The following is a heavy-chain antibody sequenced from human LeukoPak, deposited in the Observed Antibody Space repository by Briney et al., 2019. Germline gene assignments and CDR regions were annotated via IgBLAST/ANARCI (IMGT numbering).Heavy chain of an antibody. CDR1: GFTLSSYW. Sequence: GGFLRLSCAASGFTLSSYWMSWVRQAPGKGLEWVANIKQDGSEKYYVDSVKGRFTISRDNAKNSLYLQMNSLRAEDTAVYYCARGSVTAIGGFDYWGQGTLVTVSS. V-gene: IGHV3-7*01. CDR2: IKQDGSEK. CDR3: ARGSVTAIGGFDY. J-gene: IGHJ4*02. D-gene: IGHD2-21*02.